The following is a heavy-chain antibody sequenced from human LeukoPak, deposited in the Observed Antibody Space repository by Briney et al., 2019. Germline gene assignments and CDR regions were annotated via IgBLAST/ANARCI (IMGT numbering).Heavy chain of an antibody. CDR2: ISSSSSTI. Sequence: GGSLRLSCAASGFTFSSYSMNWVRQAPGKGLEWVSYISSSSSTIYYADSVKGRFTISRDNAKNSLYLQMNSLRAEDTAVYYCAKDAGVASLITHYYYYMDVWGKGTTVTVSS. D-gene: IGHD2-15*01. V-gene: IGHV3-48*01. CDR3: AKDAGVASLITHYYYYMDV. CDR1: GFTFSSYS. J-gene: IGHJ6*03.